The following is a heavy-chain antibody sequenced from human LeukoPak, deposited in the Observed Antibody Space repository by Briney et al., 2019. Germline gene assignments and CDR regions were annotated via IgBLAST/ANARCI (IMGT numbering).Heavy chain of an antibody. CDR2: INPNSGGT. CDR3: ARDYCSSTSCRLDY. Sequence: ASVKVSCKASGYTFTGYYMHWARQAPGQGLEWVGWINPNSGGTNYAQKFQGRVTMTRDTSISTAYMELSRLRSDDTAVYYCARDYCSSTSCRLDYWGQGTLVTVSS. J-gene: IGHJ4*02. V-gene: IGHV1-2*02. CDR1: GYTFTGYY. D-gene: IGHD2-2*01.